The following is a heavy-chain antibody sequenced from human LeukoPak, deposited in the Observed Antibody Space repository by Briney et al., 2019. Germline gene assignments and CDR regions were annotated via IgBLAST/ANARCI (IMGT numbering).Heavy chain of an antibody. CDR2: IKPNSGDT. Sequence: GASVKVSCKASGYTFTGYYMHWVRQAPGQGLEWVGWIKPNSGDTSYTQKFQGRVTLTRDTSISTAFMELSRLRSDDTAVYYCARVVLASSYHYYGMDVWGQGTTVTVSS. D-gene: IGHD3-3*01. J-gene: IGHJ6*02. CDR3: ARVVLASSYHYYGMDV. CDR1: GYTFTGYY. V-gene: IGHV1-2*02.